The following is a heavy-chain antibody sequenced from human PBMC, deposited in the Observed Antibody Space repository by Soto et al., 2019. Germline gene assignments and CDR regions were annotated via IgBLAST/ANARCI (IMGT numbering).Heavy chain of an antibody. V-gene: IGHV3-23*01. D-gene: IGHD1-26*01. Sequence: GGSLRLSCAASGFTFSSYAMSWVRQAPGKGLEWVSAISGSGGSTYYADSVKGRFTISRDNSKNTLYLQMNSLRAEDTAVYYCAKGPLPWELPGDFQHWGQGTLVTVSS. CDR2: ISGSGGST. CDR3: AKGPLPWELPGDFQH. J-gene: IGHJ1*01. CDR1: GFTFSSYA.